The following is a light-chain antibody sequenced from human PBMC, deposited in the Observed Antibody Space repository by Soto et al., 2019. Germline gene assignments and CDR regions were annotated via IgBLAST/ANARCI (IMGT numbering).Light chain of an antibody. V-gene: IGKV3-20*01. CDR1: QSVSSSY. J-gene: IGKJ1*01. CDR2: GAS. CDR3: QHYNNWPT. Sequence: EFVLTPSPCTLSLSQGERATLSCRASQSVSSSYLAWYQQNPGHAPRLLIYGASSKATGIPDRFSGSGSGTYFTLTISSLDPEDFAFYYCQHYNNWPTFGQGTKVDIK.